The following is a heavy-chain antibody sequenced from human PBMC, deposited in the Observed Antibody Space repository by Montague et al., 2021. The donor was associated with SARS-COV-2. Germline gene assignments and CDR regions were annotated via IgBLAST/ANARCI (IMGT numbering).Heavy chain of an antibody. V-gene: IGHV2-70*01. D-gene: IGHD3-9*01. Sequence: PALVKPTQTLTLTCTFSGFSLSTSGMCVSWIRQPPGRALEWLALXDWDDDKYYSTSLKTRLTISKDTSKNQVVLTMTNMDPVDTATYCCARSNYDILTGYYTVFDYWGQGTLVTVSS. CDR1: GFSLSTSGMC. J-gene: IGHJ4*02. CDR3: ARSNYDILTGYYTVFDY. CDR2: XDWDDDK.